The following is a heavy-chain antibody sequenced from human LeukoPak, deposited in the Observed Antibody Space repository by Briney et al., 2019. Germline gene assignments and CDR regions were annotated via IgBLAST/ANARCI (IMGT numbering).Heavy chain of an antibody. J-gene: IGHJ4*02. V-gene: IGHV4-38-2*02. D-gene: IGHD3-22*01. Sequence: SETLSLTCTVSGYSISSGYYWGWIRPPPGKGLEWIGSIYHSGSTYCNPSLKSRVTISVDTSKNQFSLKLSSVTAADTAVYYCARLSRGYDSSGYYYYFDYWGQGTLVTVSS. CDR1: GYSISSGYY. CDR2: IYHSGST. CDR3: ARLSRGYDSSGYYYYFDY.